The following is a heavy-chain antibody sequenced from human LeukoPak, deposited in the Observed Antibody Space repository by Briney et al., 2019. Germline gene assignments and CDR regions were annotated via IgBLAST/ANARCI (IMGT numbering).Heavy chain of an antibody. CDR2: ISAYNGNT. J-gene: IGHJ6*04. CDR3: ARAVDYYGLLDV. Sequence: ASVKVSCTASGYTFTNYGITWVRQAPGQGLEWMGWISAYNGNTKYAQKFQGRVTMTTDTSTSTAYMELRSLRSDDTAVYYCARAVDYYGLLDVWGKGTTVTVSS. CDR1: GYTFTNYG. D-gene: IGHD3-10*01. V-gene: IGHV1-18*01.